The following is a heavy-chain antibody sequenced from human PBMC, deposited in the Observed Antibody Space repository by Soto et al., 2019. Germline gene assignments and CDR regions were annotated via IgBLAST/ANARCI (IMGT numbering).Heavy chain of an antibody. CDR1: VFTFSSYS. D-gene: IGHD3-9*01. J-gene: IGHJ6*01. V-gene: IGHV3-21*01. CDR2: ISSSRSYI. Sequence: GGSLRLSCAASVFTFSSYSMNLVRQAPGKGLEWVSSISSSRSYIYYADSVKGRFTISRDNAKNSLYLQMNSLRAEDTAVYYCTRDEELRYFDWLLGQTPNYGMEVWGQGTTVTVSS. CDR3: TRDEELRYFDWLLGQTPNYGMEV.